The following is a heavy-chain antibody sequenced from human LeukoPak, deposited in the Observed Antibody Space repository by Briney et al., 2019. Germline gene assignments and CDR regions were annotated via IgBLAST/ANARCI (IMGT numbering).Heavy chain of an antibody. CDR3: AREWLQSYYFDF. CDR2: IFYSGNP. V-gene: IGHV4-39*07. CDR1: GGSISSPPYY. J-gene: IGHJ4*02. D-gene: IGHD5-24*01. Sequence: SETLSLTCTVSGGSISSPPYYWGWIRQPPGKGLEWIGNIFYSGNPYYNPSLKSRLSISVDMSKNQFSLKLSSVTAADTAVYYCAREWLQSYYFDFWGQGTLVTVSP.